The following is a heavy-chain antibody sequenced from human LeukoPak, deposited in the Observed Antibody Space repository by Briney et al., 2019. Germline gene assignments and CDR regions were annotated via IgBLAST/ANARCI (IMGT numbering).Heavy chain of an antibody. Sequence: SETLSLTCAVYGGSFSGYYWSWIRQPPGKGLEWIGEINHSGSTNYNPSLKSRVTISVDTSKNQFSLKLSSVTAADTAVYYCARLRFSDAFDIWGQGTLVTVSS. CDR2: INHSGST. D-gene: IGHD3-3*01. V-gene: IGHV4-34*01. CDR1: GGSFSGYY. J-gene: IGHJ3*02. CDR3: ARLRFSDAFDI.